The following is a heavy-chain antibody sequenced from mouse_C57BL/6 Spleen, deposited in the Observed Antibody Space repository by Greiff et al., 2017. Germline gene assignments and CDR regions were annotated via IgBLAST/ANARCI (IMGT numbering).Heavy chain of an antibody. D-gene: IGHD2-3*01. Sequence: EVMLVESGGGLVKPGGSLKLSCAASGFTFSDYGMHWVRQAPEKGLEWVAYISSGSSTIYYADTVKGRFTISRDNAKNTLFLQMTSLRSEDTAMYYCARPYDHWYFDVWGTGTTVTVSS. CDR1: GFTFSDYG. J-gene: IGHJ1*03. V-gene: IGHV5-17*01. CDR3: ARPYDHWYFDV. CDR2: ISSGSSTI.